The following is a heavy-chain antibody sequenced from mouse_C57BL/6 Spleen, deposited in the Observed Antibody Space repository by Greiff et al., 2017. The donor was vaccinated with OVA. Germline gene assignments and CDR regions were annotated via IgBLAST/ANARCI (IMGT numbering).Heavy chain of an antibody. J-gene: IGHJ1*03. CDR2: ISSGSSTI. CDR3: ARGADYYGSSYVYFDV. CDR1: GFTFSDYG. Sequence: EVQGVESGGGLVKPGGSLKLSCAASGFTFSDYGMHWVRQAPEKGLEWVAYISSGSSTIYYADTVKGRFTISRDNAKNTLFLQMTSLRSEDTAMYYCARGADYYGSSYVYFDVWGTGTTVTVSS. D-gene: IGHD1-1*01. V-gene: IGHV5-17*01.